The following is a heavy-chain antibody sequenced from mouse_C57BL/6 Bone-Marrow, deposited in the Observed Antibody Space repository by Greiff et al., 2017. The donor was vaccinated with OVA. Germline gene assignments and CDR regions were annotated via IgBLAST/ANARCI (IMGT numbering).Heavy chain of an antibody. CDR1: GYTFTSYW. D-gene: IGHD2-4*01. V-gene: IGHV1-59*01. CDR2: IDPSDSYT. J-gene: IGHJ3*01. Sequence: QVQLQQPGAELVRPGTSVKLSCKASGYTFTSYWMHWVKQRPGQGLEWIGVIDPSDSYTNYNQKFKGKATLTVDTSSSTAYMQLSSLTSEASAVYYCARWGYDYSFAYWGQGTLVTVSA. CDR3: ARWGYDYSFAY.